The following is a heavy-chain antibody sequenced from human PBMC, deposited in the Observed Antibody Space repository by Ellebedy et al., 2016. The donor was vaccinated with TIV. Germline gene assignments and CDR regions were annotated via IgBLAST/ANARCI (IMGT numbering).Heavy chain of an antibody. V-gene: IGHV3-48*04. CDR1: GFSFTSYS. D-gene: IGHD7-27*01. Sequence: GGSLRLSCAASGFSFTSYSMNWVRQAPGKGLEWISYISNSSLTIKYADSVKGRFTVSRYNSKNSLYLQMNSLRVEDTALYYCARDMGWGNERINDAFDIWGQGTTVTVSS. CDR3: ARDMGWGNERINDAFDI. J-gene: IGHJ3*02. CDR2: ISNSSLTI.